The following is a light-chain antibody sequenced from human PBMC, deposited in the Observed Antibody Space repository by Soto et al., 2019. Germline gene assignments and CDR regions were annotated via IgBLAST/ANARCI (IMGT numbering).Light chain of an antibody. V-gene: IGLV2-14*03. CDR1: SSDVGGYNY. Sequence: QSALTQPASVSGSPGQSITITCTGTSSDVGGYNYVSWYQQHPGKAPKLMIYDVSSRPSGVSNRFSGSKSGNTASLTISGLQPEDEADYYCTSYTSSSTRGVFGGGTKLTVL. J-gene: IGLJ2*01. CDR3: TSYTSSSTRGV. CDR2: DVS.